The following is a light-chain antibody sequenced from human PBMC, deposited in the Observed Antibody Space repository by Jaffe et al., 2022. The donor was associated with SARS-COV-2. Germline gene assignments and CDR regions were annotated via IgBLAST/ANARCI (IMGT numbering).Light chain of an antibody. CDR1: SSDVGGYNY. CDR3: SSYTSSSTLV. Sequence: QSALTQPASVSGSPGQSITISCTGTSSDVGGYNYVSWYQQHPGKAPKLLISEVRNRPSGVSNRFSGSKSGNTASLTISGLQADDEADYYCSSYTSSSTLVFGGGTKLTVL. J-gene: IGLJ2*01. CDR2: EVR. V-gene: IGLV2-14*01.